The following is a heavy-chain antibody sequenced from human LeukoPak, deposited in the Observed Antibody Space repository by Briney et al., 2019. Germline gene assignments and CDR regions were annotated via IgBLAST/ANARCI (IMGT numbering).Heavy chain of an antibody. J-gene: IGHJ4*02. Sequence: PGGSLRLSCAASGFTFSSYWMSWVRQAPGKGLEWVSYIYSDNTHYSYSVKGRFTISRDNSKNTLYLHMNSLRAEDTAVYYCARRAGAYSHPYDYWGQGTLVTVSS. V-gene: IGHV3-53*01. D-gene: IGHD4/OR15-4a*01. CDR3: ARRAGAYSHPYDY. CDR1: GFTFSSYW. CDR2: IYSDNT.